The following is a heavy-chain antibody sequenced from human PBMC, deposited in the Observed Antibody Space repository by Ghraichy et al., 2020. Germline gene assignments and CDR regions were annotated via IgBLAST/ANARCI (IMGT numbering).Heavy chain of an antibody. CDR1: GFTFSSYA. D-gene: IGHD2-21*01. Sequence: GGSLRLSCAASGFTFSSYAMSWVRQAPGKGLEWVSVISGSGNRTYYADSVKGRFTISRDNSNNSLYLQMNSLRAEDTAVYHCAKGQGFVVTVSMDVWGQGTTVTVSS. J-gene: IGHJ6*02. CDR2: ISGSGNRT. CDR3: AKGQGFVVTVSMDV. V-gene: IGHV3-23*01.